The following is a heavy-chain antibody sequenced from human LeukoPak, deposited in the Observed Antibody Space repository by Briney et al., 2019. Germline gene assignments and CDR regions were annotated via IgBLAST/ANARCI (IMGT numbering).Heavy chain of an antibody. CDR3: AREIGDIVVVPAATDYYYYYYMDV. D-gene: IGHD2-2*01. Sequence: GGSLRLSCAASGFTFSDYYMSWIRQAPGKGLEWVSYISSSGSTIYYADSVKGRFTISRDNAKDSLYLQMNSLRAEDTAVYYCAREIGDIVVVPAATDYYYYYYMDVWGKGTTVTVSS. CDR2: ISSSGSTI. J-gene: IGHJ6*03. CDR1: GFTFSDYY. V-gene: IGHV3-11*04.